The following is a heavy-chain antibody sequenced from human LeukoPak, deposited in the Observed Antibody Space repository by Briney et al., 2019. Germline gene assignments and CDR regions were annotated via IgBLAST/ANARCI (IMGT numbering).Heavy chain of an antibody. CDR3: AREGAYYYGSGSYSPSIY. CDR1: GGSISSGDYY. V-gene: IGHV4-30-4*01. D-gene: IGHD3-10*01. CDR2: TYYSGST. J-gene: IGHJ4*02. Sequence: SQTLSLTCTVSGGSISSGDYYWSWIRQPPGKGLEWIGYTYYSGSTYYNPSLKSRVTISVDTSKNQFSLKLSSVTAADTAVYYCAREGAYYYGSGSYSPSIYWGQGTLVTVSS.